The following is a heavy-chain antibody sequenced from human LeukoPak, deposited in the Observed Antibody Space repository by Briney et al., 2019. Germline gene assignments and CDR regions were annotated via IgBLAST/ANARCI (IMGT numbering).Heavy chain of an antibody. CDR1: GFRFSSHG. J-gene: IGHJ6*02. CDR2: IWYDGSNK. Sequence: GGSQRLSCAAAGFRFSSHGMHWVRQAPGKGLEWVAVIWYDGSNKHYVDSVKGRFTISRDNSKNTLDLQMNSLRAEDTAVYYCARSGGGDYNYAMDVWGQGTTVTVSS. V-gene: IGHV3-33*01. CDR3: ARSGGGDYNYAMDV. D-gene: IGHD3-16*01.